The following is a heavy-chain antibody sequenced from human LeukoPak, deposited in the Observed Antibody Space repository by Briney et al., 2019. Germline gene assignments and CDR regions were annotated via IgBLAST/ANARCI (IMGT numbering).Heavy chain of an antibody. D-gene: IGHD6-13*01. V-gene: IGHV4-34*01. CDR2: INHSGST. Sequence: SETLSLTCAVYGVSFSGYYWSWIRQPPGKGLEWIGEINHSGSTNYNPSLKSRVTISVDTSKNQFSLKLSSVTAADTAVYHCARVAAALLQRKLDWFDPWGQGTLVTVSS. CDR3: ARVAAALLQRKLDWFDP. J-gene: IGHJ5*02. CDR1: GVSFSGYY.